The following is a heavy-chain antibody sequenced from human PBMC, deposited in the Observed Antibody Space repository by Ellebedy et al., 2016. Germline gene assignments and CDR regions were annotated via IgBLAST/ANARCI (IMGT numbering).Heavy chain of an antibody. CDR3: AHRSTNREVDY. D-gene: IGHD1-14*01. CDR2: IYGDDDK. Sequence: SGPTLVKPTETLTLTCTFSGFSLDTNKVVVGWVRQPPGGALEWLSFIYGDDDKRYRPSLRSRLTITKDTSKNQVLLTMTNMDPVDTGTYFCAHRSTNREVDYWGQGTLVTVSS. V-gene: IGHV2-5*02. J-gene: IGHJ4*02. CDR1: GFSLDTNKVV.